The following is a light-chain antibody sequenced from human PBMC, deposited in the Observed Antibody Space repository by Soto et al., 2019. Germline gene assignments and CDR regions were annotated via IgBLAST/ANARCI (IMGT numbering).Light chain of an antibody. J-gene: IGLJ2*01. CDR3: SSYTSRSTVV. Sequence: QSALTQPASVSGSPGQSITISCTGTSSDVGTYNYVSWYQRHPGKAPKLMIYEVSNRPSGVSNRFSGSKSGNTASLTISGLQTEDEADYYCSSYTSRSTVVFGGGTKLTVL. CDR1: SSDVGTYNY. V-gene: IGLV2-14*01. CDR2: EVS.